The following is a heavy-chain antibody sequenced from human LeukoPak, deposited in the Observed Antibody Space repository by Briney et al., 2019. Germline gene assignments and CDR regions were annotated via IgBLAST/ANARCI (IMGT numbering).Heavy chain of an antibody. CDR2: IRYDGSNK. V-gene: IGHV3-30*02. Sequence: GGSLRLSCAASGFTFSSYGMHWVRQAPGKGLEWVAFIRYDGSNKYYADSVKGRFTISRDNSKNTLYLQMNSLRAADTAVYYCAKVTDYYGSGSYPDFDYWGQGTLVTVSS. CDR3: AKVTDYYGSGSYPDFDY. CDR1: GFTFSSYG. J-gene: IGHJ4*02. D-gene: IGHD3-10*01.